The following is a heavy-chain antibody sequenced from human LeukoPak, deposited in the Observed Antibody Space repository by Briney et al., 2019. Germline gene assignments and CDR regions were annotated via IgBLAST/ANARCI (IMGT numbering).Heavy chain of an antibody. D-gene: IGHD3-10*01. CDR1: GGTFSSYA. J-gene: IGHJ6*03. Sequence: SVKVSCKASGGTFSSYAITWVRQAPGQGLEWMGGIIPIFDTTNYAQKFQGRVSITADKSTSTAYMELSSLRSEDTAVYYCALQVTMVRGVNYYYYYMDVWGKGTTVTISS. CDR3: ALQVTMVRGVNYYYYYMDV. CDR2: IIPIFDTT. V-gene: IGHV1-69*06.